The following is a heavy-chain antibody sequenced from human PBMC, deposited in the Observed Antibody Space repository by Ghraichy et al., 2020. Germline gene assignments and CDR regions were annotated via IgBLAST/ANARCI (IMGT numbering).Heavy chain of an antibody. CDR1: GFTFSAFD. Sequence: GGSLRLSCVGSGFTFSAFDLNWVRQSPGTGLHWFSYISCTSRNTFYAASVEGRFTISRDTARNTLYLQLNTLRAEDMGVYFCARASSVRRFDDYDCMDV. J-gene: IGHJ6*03. D-gene: IGHD3-10*01. CDR2: ISCTSRNT. CDR3: ARASSVRRFDDYDCMDV. V-gene: IGHV3-48*01.